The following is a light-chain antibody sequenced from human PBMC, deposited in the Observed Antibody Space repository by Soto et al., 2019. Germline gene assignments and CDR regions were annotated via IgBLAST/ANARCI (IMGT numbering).Light chain of an antibody. CDR1: XGIRKD. V-gene: IGKV1-17*01. CDR2: AVS. J-gene: IGKJ4*01. CDR3: LQYNSFPLT. Sequence: DIQMTQSPSSLSASVGXXVXITCRASXGIRKDLGWYQQKPGKAPKRLIYAVSSLHSGVPSRFSGSASGTEITLTISSLQPEDSATYYCLQYNSFPLTFGGGTKVEIK.